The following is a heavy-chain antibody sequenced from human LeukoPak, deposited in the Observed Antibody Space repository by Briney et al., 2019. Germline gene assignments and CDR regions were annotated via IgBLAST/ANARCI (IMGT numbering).Heavy chain of an antibody. V-gene: IGHV3-23*01. D-gene: IGHD1-14*01. CDR3: AKADRIRAFDI. CDR1: AFTFSSYA. CDR2: ISSSGGST. J-gene: IGHJ3*02. Sequence: GGSLRLSCPASAFTFSSYAMSWVRQAPGKVLEWVSAISSSGGSTYYADSVEGRFTISRDNSKNTLYLQMNSLRAEDTAVYYCAKADRIRAFDIWGQGTMVTVSS.